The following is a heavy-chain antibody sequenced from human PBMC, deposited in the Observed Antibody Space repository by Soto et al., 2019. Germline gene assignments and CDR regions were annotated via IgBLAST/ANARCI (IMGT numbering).Heavy chain of an antibody. CDR3: ARHRGVHYGMDV. Sequence: QVQLVQSGAEVKKPGASVKVSCKASGYTFTSYGISWVRQAPGQGLEWMGWISAYNGNTNYAQKFQGRVTMTRNTSISTAYMELSSLRSEDTAVYYCARHRGVHYGMDVWGQGTTVTVSS. J-gene: IGHJ6*02. D-gene: IGHD2-8*01. V-gene: IGHV1-18*01. CDR1: GYTFTSYG. CDR2: ISAYNGNT.